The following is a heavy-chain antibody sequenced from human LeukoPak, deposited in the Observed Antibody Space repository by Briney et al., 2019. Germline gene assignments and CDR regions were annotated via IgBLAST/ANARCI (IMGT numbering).Heavy chain of an antibody. Sequence: NPSETLSLTCTVSGGSISSYYWSWIRQPPGKGLEWIGYIYYSGSTNYNPPLKSRVTISADTSKNQFSLKLSSVTAADTAVYYCARTDPRGWFDPWGQGTLVTVSS. CDR2: IYYSGST. V-gene: IGHV4-59*01. D-gene: IGHD7-27*01. J-gene: IGHJ5*02. CDR3: ARTDPRGWFDP. CDR1: GGSISSYY.